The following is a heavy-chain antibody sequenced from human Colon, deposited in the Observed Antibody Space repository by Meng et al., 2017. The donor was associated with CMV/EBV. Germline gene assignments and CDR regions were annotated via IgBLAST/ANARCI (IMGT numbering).Heavy chain of an antibody. CDR1: GGSFSGYY. D-gene: IGHD3-10*01. J-gene: IGHJ4*02. CDR3: ARGLYGSGRHQIDY. V-gene: IGHV4-34*01. Sequence: QVQLQQWRAGLLKPSETLSLTCAVYGGSFSGYYWSWIRQPPGKGLEWIGEINHSGSTNYNPSLKSRVTISVDTSKNQFSLKLSSVTAADTAVYYCARGLYGSGRHQIDYWGQGTLVTVSS. CDR2: INHSGST.